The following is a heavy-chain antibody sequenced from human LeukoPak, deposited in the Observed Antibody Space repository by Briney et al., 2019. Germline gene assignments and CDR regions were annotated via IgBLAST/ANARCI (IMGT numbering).Heavy chain of an antibody. V-gene: IGHV4-59*08. Sequence: PSETLSLTCTVSGGSISSYYWSWIRQPPGKGLKWIGNIYYSGYTTYSPSLRSRVTISVDTSKNQFSLKLSSVTAADTAVYYCARGLYYYGSGSKNWFDPWGQGTLVTVSS. D-gene: IGHD3-10*01. CDR3: ARGLYYYGSGSKNWFDP. CDR1: GGSISSYY. CDR2: IYYSGYT. J-gene: IGHJ5*02.